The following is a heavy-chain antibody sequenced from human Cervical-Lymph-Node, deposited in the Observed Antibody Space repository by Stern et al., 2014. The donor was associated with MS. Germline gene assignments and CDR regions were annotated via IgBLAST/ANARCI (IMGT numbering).Heavy chain of an antibody. CDR3: ARGVLAAAGLDY. CDR1: GGTFSSYA. V-gene: IGHV1-69*01. J-gene: IGHJ4*02. D-gene: IGHD6-13*01. CDR2: IIPIFGAA. Sequence: VQLVESGAEVKKPGASVKVSCKASGGTFSSYAISWVRQAPGQGLEWMGGIIPIFGAANYAQKFQGRVTITADESTTPPYMEMRSLRSEDTAVYYCARGVLAAAGLDYWGQGTLVTVSS.